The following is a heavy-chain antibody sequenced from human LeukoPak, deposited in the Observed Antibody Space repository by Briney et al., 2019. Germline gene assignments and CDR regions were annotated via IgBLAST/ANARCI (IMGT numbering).Heavy chain of an antibody. J-gene: IGHJ3*02. V-gene: IGHV3-21*01. CDR2: ISSSSGYI. Sequence: GGSLRLSCAASGFTFSSYIMNWVRQAPGKGLEWVSSISSSSGYIYYADSVKGRFTISRDNAKNSLYLQMNSLRAEDTAVYYCARAIGYCSGGSCYRADDAFDIWGQGTMVTVSS. D-gene: IGHD2-15*01. CDR1: GFTFSSYI. CDR3: ARAIGYCSGGSCYRADDAFDI.